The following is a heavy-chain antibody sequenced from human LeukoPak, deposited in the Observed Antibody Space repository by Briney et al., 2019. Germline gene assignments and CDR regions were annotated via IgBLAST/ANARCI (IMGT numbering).Heavy chain of an antibody. CDR3: ARALYNRGWYPDYFDS. CDR1: GFTFSNYW. J-gene: IGHJ4*02. CDR2: IKRDGSDN. Sequence: GGSLRLSCAASGFTFSNYWMSWVRQAPGKGLEWVANIKRDGSDNYYVGSVEGRFTISRDNAKNSLYLQISSLRAEDTAIYYCARALYNRGWYPDYFDSWGQGTLVTVSA. D-gene: IGHD6-19*01. V-gene: IGHV3-7*01.